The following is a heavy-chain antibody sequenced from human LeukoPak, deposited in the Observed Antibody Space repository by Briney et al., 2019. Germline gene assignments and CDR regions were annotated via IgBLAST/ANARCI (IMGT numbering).Heavy chain of an antibody. V-gene: IGHV3-74*01. CDR1: GFTVSSNY. CDR2: INSDGSST. Sequence: PGGSLRLSCAASGFTVSSNYMSWVRQAPGKGLEWVSLINSDGSSTNYADSVKGRFTIARDNAKNTLHLQVNSLRADDSAVYYCARHLGTYSDHWGQGTLVTVSS. D-gene: IGHD7-27*01. CDR3: ARHLGTYSDH. J-gene: IGHJ4*02.